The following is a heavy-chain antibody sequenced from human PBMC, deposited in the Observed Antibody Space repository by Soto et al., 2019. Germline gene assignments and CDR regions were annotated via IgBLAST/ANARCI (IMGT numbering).Heavy chain of an antibody. Sequence: VQLLESGGGLVQPGGSLRLSCAASGFPFSHYAMSWVRQAPGKGLEWVSAISGSGNDASYADSVRGRFTISRDNSRDTLYLQMNSLNPEDTAVYHCAKARHSTSWYGVEADFWGQGTLVTVSS. CDR3: AKARHSTSWYGVEADF. V-gene: IGHV3-23*01. J-gene: IGHJ4*02. CDR1: GFPFSHYA. D-gene: IGHD6-13*01. CDR2: ISGSGNDA.